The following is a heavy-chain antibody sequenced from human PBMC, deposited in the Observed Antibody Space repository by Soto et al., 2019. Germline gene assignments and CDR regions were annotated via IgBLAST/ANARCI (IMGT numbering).Heavy chain of an antibody. CDR2: ISGSGGST. Sequence: PGGSLRLSCAASGFTFSSYAMSWVRQAPGKGLEWVSAISGSGGSTYYADSVKGRFTISRDNSKNTLYLQMNSLRAEDTAVYYCAKDLGGPLERYYYGMDVWGQGTTVTVSS. CDR1: GFTFSSYA. V-gene: IGHV3-23*01. D-gene: IGHD1-1*01. CDR3: AKDLGGPLERYYYGMDV. J-gene: IGHJ6*02.